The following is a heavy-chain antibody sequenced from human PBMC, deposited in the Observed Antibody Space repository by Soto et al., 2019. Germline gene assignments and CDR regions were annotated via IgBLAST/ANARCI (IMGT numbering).Heavy chain of an antibody. CDR3: ARDSVSGMDV. Sequence: GSLRLSGAASGXTLSSYSMHCVRQAPGKGLEWVAFISYDGRNKYYADSVKGLFTISRYNSKNTLYMQMKSLRAEDTAVYYCARDSVSGMDVWGQGTTVNVS. J-gene: IGHJ6*02. V-gene: IGHV3-30*04. CDR1: GXTLSSYS. CDR2: ISYDGRNK.